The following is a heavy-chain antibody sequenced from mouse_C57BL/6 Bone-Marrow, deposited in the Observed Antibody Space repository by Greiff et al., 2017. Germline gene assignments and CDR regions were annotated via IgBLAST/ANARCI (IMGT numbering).Heavy chain of an antibody. CDR3: ARGNCYAMDY. CDR1: GYTFTSYG. D-gene: IGHD2-1*01. V-gene: IGHV1-81*01. CDR2: IYPRSGNT. J-gene: IGHJ4*01. Sequence: VQLQQSGAELARPGASVKLSCKASGYTFTSYGISWVKQRTGQGLEWIGEIYPRSGNTYYNEKFKGKATLTSDKSSSTAYMELRSLTSEDATVYFCARGNCYAMDYWGQGTSVTVSS.